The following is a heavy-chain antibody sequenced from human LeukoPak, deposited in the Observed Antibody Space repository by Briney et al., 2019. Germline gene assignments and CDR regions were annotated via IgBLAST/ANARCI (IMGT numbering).Heavy chain of an antibody. Sequence: GGSLRLSCAASGFTVSSSYMTWVRQAPGKGLEWVSVIRSGGSTVYADSVKGRFTISRDNSKNTLYLQLNSLRAGDTAVYYCAREGSGRTAYNDGLDVWGQGTMVTVSS. CDR2: IRSGGST. D-gene: IGHD3-10*01. CDR3: AREGSGRTAYNDGLDV. CDR1: GFTVSSSY. V-gene: IGHV3-53*01. J-gene: IGHJ3*01.